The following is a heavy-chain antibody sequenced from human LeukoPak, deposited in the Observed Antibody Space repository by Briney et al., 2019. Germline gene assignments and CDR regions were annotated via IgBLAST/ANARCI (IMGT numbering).Heavy chain of an antibody. CDR1: GFTFTNYW. Sequence: GGSLRLSCAASGFTFTNYWMSWVRQAPGKGLEWVANIKEDGNEKYYVDPVKGRFTTSRDNAKNSLYLQMNSLRAEDTAVYYCARDLRAGSYGFDWGQGTLVTVSS. CDR2: IKEDGNEK. CDR3: ARDLRAGSYGFD. D-gene: IGHD5-18*01. J-gene: IGHJ4*02. V-gene: IGHV3-7*01.